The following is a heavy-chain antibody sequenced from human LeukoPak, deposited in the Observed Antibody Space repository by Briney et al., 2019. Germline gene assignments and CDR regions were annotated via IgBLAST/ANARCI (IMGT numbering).Heavy chain of an antibody. Sequence: GGSLRLSCAASGFSFSNYWIHWVRQAPGKGLVWVSRISSGVISTNYADPVKGRFTISRDNAKNTVYLQMNSLRVEDTAVYYCARACVCCWWFDPWGQGTLVTVSS. CDR1: GFSFSNYW. V-gene: IGHV3-74*01. CDR2: ISSGVIST. D-gene: IGHD2-21*02. J-gene: IGHJ5*02. CDR3: ARACVCCWWFDP.